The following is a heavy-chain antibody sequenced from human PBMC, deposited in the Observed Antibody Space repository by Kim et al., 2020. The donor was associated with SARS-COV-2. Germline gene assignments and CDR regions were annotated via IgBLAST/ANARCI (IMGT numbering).Heavy chain of an antibody. CDR1: GYTLTSYA. D-gene: IGHD3-22*01. J-gene: IGHJ4*02. V-gene: IGHV7-4-1*02. CDR2: INTNTGNP. CDR3: AREMYYYESSRYYVFDY. Sequence: ASVKVSCKASGYTLTSYAMNWVRQAPGQGLEWMGWINTNTGNPTYAQGFTGRFVFSLDTSVSTAYLQISSLKAEDTAVYFCAREMYYYESSRYYVFDYWGQRALVTVSS.